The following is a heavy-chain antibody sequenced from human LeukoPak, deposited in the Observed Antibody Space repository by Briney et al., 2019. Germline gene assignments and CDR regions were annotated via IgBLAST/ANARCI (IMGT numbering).Heavy chain of an antibody. V-gene: IGHV3-48*04. CDR2: IGTVSGTI. CDR3: AELGITMIGGV. Sequence: PGGSLRLSCAASGLTVSSNYMNWVRQAPGKGLEWISYIGTVSGTIYYADSVKGRFTISRDNAKNSLYLQMNSLRAEDTAVYYCAELGITMIGGVWGKGTTVTISS. CDR1: GLTVSSNY. D-gene: IGHD3-10*02. J-gene: IGHJ6*04.